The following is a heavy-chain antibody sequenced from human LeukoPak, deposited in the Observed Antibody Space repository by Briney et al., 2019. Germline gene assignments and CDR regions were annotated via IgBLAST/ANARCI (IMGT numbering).Heavy chain of an antibody. CDR2: IYYSGST. D-gene: IGHD4-17*01. CDR3: AREITVTTNYYYYYYMDV. V-gene: IGHV4-59*01. J-gene: IGHJ6*03. CDR1: GGSISTYY. Sequence: SETLSLTCTVSGGSISTYYWSWIRQPPGKALEWIGYIYYSGSTNYNPSLKSRVTISVDTSKNQFSLKLSSVTAADTAVYYCAREITVTTNYYYYYYMDVWGKGTTVTVSS.